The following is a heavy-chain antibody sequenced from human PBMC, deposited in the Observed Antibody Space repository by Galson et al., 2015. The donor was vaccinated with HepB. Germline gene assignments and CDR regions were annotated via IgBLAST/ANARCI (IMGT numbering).Heavy chain of an antibody. V-gene: IGHV3-23*01. CDR2: ISGSGGST. CDR3: AKGWVHIVVVTGGLMGY. D-gene: IGHD2-21*02. J-gene: IGHJ4*02. CDR1: GFTFSSYA. Sequence: SLRLSCAASGFTFSSYAMGWVRQAPGKGLEWVSAISGSGGSTYYADSVKGRFTISRDNSKNTLYLQMNSLRAEDTAVYYCAKGWVHIVVVTGGLMGYWGQGTLVTVSS.